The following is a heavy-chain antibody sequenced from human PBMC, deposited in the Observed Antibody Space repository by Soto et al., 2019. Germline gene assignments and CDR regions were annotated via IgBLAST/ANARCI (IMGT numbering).Heavy chain of an antibody. CDR1: GGSISSGGYY. D-gene: IGHD6-13*01. CDR2: IYYSGST. V-gene: IGHV4-31*03. J-gene: IGHJ6*02. CDR3: ARDKTAAAVPQGNYFYYGMDV. Sequence: PSEALSRTCTVSGGSISSGGYYWSWIRQHPGKGQEWIGYIYYSGSTYYNPSIKSRVTISVDTSKNQFSLKLSSVTAADTAVYYCARDKTAAAVPQGNYFYYGMDVWGQGTTVTVSS.